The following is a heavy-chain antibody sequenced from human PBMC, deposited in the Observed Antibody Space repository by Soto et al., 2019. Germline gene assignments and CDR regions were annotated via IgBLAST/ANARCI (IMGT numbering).Heavy chain of an antibody. Sequence: QVQLVQSGAEVKKPGASVKVSCKASGYTFTSYYMHWVRQAPGQGLEWMGIINASGGSTSYAQKFQGRVTMTRDTSTRTVYLELSSLRSEDTAVYYFARVAGRGSSGWPDYWGQGTLVTVSS. J-gene: IGHJ4*02. CDR1: GYTFTSYY. V-gene: IGHV1-46*03. D-gene: IGHD6-19*01. CDR2: INASGGST. CDR3: ARVAGRGSSGWPDY.